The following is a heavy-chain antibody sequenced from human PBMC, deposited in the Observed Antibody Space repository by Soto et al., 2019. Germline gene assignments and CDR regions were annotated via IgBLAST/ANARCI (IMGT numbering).Heavy chain of an antibody. CDR3: ASPTQQLVPVLIH. V-gene: IGHV3-30-3*01. D-gene: IGHD6-13*01. J-gene: IGHJ4*02. CDR1: GFTFSSYA. CDR2: ISYDGSNK. Sequence: GGSLRLSCAASGFTFSSYAMHWVRQAPGKGLEWVAVISYDGSNKYYADSVKGRFTISRDNSKNTLYLQMNSLRAEDTAVYYCASPTQQLVPVLIHWGQGTLVTVSS.